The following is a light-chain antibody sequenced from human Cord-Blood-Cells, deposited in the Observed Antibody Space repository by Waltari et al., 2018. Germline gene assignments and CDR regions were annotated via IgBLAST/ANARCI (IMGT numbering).Light chain of an antibody. CDR1: SSDVGSYNL. CDR3: CSYAGSYVV. J-gene: IGLJ2*01. CDR2: EGS. V-gene: IGLV2-23*01. Sequence: QSALTQPASVSGSPGQSITISCTGTSSDVGSYNLVSWYQQHPGKAPKLMIYEGSKRPSGVSNRFSCSKSGNTASLTISGLQAEDEADYYCCSYAGSYVVFGGGTKLTVL.